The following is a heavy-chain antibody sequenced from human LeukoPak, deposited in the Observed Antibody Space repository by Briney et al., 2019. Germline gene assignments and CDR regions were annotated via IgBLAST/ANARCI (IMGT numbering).Heavy chain of an antibody. D-gene: IGHD1-26*01. CDR3: AKDRGWELKLFDY. V-gene: IGHV3-30*02. J-gene: IGHJ4*02. CDR2: IRYDGNNK. CDR1: GFNFSSYG. Sequence: GGSLRLSCAASGFNFSSYGMHWVRQAPGKGLEWVAFIRYDGNNKYYADSVKGRFTISRDNSKNTLYVQINSLRAEDTAVYYCAKDRGWELKLFDYWGQGTLVTVSS.